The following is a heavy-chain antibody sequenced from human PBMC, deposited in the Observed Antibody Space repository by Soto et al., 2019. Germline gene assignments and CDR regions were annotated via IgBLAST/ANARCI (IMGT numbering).Heavy chain of an antibody. CDR3: ATDKAVGATSEAFDY. CDR1: GYTLTELS. D-gene: IGHD1-26*01. V-gene: IGHV1-24*01. CDR2: FDPEDGET. J-gene: IGHJ4*02. Sequence: ASVKVSCKVSGYTLTELSMHWVRQAPGKGLEWTGGFDPEDGETIYAQKFQGRVTMTEDTSTDTAYMELSSLRSEDTAVYYCATDKAVGATSEAFDYWGQGTLVTVSS.